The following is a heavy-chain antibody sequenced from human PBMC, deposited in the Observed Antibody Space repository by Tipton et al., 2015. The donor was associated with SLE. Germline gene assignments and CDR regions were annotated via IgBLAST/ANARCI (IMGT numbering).Heavy chain of an antibody. CDR1: GGSISSGGYY. CDR3: ARDRQALGRITMVRGVDDAFDI. D-gene: IGHD3-10*01. CDR2: IYYSGST. J-gene: IGHJ3*02. Sequence: TLSLTCTVSGGSISSGGYYWSWIRQHPGKGLEWIGYIYYSGSTYYNPSLKSRVTISVDTSKNQFSLKLSSVTAADMAVYYCARDRQALGRITMVRGVDDAFDIWGQGTMVTVSS. V-gene: IGHV4-31*03.